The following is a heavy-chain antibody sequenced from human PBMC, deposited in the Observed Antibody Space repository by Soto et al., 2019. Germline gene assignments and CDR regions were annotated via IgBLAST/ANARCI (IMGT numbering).Heavy chain of an antibody. V-gene: IGHV3-21*01. CDR2: ITTSSSFR. CDR1: GCTWSIYS. J-gene: IGHJ4*02. D-gene: IGHD2-15*01. CDR3: ARDLGVALASLTLDF. Sequence: GSLGLSCAASGCTWSIYSMNWVRQAPGKGLEWVADITTSSSFRFYADSVEGRFTISRDDAKNSIYLQMNSLRAEDTGVYYCARDLGVALASLTLDFWGRGTLVTVSS.